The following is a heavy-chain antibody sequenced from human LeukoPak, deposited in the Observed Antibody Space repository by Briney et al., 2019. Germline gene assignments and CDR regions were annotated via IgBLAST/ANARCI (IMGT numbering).Heavy chain of an antibody. CDR1: GGTFSSYA. V-gene: IGHV1-69*06. Sequence: GASVKVSCKASGGTFSSYAISWVRQAPGQGLEWMGGIIPIFGTPNYAQKFQGRVTMTEDTSTDTAYMELSSLRSEDTAVYYCATEGYYDSSGYYTDYWGQGTLITVSS. CDR2: IIPIFGTP. CDR3: ATEGYYDSSGYYTDY. J-gene: IGHJ4*02. D-gene: IGHD3-22*01.